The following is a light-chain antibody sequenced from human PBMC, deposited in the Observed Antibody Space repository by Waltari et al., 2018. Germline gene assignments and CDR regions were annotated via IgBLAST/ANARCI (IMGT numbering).Light chain of an antibody. CDR1: FSDVGAYDY. Sequence: QSALTQPASVSGSPGQSITFSCTGAFSDVGAYDYVSWYQPLPGSAPKLLIYDVSHRPSAASDRLSGSKSGDTASLTISGLQPEDEADYYCSSYTTRGTWVFGGGTKLTVL. J-gene: IGLJ3*02. CDR2: DVS. V-gene: IGLV2-14*03. CDR3: SSYTTRGTWV.